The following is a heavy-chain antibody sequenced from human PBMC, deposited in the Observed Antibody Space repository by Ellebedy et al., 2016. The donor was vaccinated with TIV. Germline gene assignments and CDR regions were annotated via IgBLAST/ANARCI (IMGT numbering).Heavy chain of an antibody. CDR3: ARHLSNGSGSYYPDY. J-gene: IGHJ4*02. V-gene: IGHV5-51*01. CDR2: IYPGDSDT. D-gene: IGHD3-10*01. Sequence: PGGSLRLSCKGSGYSFTSYWIGWVRQMPGKGLEWMGFIYPGDSDTRYSPSFQGQVTISADKSIRTAYLQWSSLKASDTAMYYCARHLSNGSGSYYPDYWGQGTLVTVSS. CDR1: GYSFTSYW.